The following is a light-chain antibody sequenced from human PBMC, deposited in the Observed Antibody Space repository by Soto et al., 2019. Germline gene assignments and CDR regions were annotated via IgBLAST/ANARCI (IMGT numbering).Light chain of an antibody. CDR1: QSISSW. V-gene: IGKV1-5*01. Sequence: DIQMTQSPSTLSASVGDRVTITCRASQSISSWLAWYQQKPGKAPKLLISDASSLESGVPSRFIGSGSCTEFFLTIISLQPDEFAAYYYHQYNSYSPLTFGGGTKVDIK. CDR3: HQYNSYSPLT. J-gene: IGKJ4*01. CDR2: DAS.